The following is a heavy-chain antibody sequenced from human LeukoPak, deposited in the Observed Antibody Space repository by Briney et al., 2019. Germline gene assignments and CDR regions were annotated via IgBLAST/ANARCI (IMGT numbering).Heavy chain of an antibody. D-gene: IGHD1-26*01. J-gene: IGHJ4*02. CDR3: ARGFVQEKRRRSIVGATIDY. CDR2: IYYSGST. Sequence: SETLSLTCTVSGGSISSGDYYWSWIRQPPGKGLEWIGYIYYSGSTYYNPSLKSRVTISVDTSKNQSSLKLSSVTAADTAVYYCARGFVQEKRRRSIVGATIDYWGQGTLVTVSS. V-gene: IGHV4-30-4*08. CDR1: GGSISSGDYY.